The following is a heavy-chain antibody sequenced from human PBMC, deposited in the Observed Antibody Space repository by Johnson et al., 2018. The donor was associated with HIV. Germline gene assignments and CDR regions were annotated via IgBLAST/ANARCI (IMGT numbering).Heavy chain of an antibody. CDR3: ARDGGIAATDAFDI. D-gene: IGHD6-13*01. J-gene: IGHJ3*02. CDR1: GFTFSDYY. CDR2: ISGSGGTT. V-gene: IGHV3-11*04. Sequence: VQLVESGGGVVQPGGSLRLSCAASGFTFSDYYMSWIRQAPGKGLEWVSTISGSGGTTYYADSVKGRFTISRDNSKNTLYLQMNSLRAEDTAVYYCARDGGIAATDAFDIWGQGTMVTVSS.